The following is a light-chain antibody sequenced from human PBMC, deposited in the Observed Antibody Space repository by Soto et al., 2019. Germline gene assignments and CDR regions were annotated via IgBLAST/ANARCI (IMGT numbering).Light chain of an antibody. CDR3: SSYAASNNLGV. CDR1: SSDVGGYNY. Sequence: QSALTQPPSASGSPGQSVTISCIGTSSDVGGYNYVSWYQQHPGKAPKLMIYEVSKRPSGVRDRFSGSKSGNTASLTVSGLQAEDEVDYYCSSYAASNNLGVFGGGTKLTV. J-gene: IGLJ2*01. V-gene: IGLV2-8*01. CDR2: EVS.